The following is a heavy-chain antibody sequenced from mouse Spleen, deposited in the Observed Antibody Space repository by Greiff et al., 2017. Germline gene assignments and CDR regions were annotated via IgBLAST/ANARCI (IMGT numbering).Heavy chain of an antibody. V-gene: IGHV1-55*01. CDR2: IYPGSGST. D-gene: IGHD1-1*01. CDR1: GYTFTSYW. Sequence: VQLQQSGAELVKPGASVKMSCKASGYTFTSYWITWVKQRPGQGLEWIGDIYPGSGSTNYNEKFKSKATLTVDTSSSTAYMQLSSLTSEDSAVYYCARCPSYYGSSHFDYWGQGTTLTVSS. J-gene: IGHJ2*01. CDR3: ARCPSYYGSSHFDY.